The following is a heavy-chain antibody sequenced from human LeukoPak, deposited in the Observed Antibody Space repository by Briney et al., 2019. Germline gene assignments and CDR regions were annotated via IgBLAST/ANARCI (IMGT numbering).Heavy chain of an antibody. CDR1: GGTFSSYA. Sequence: ASVKVSCKASGGTFSSYAISWVRQAPGQGLEWMGVIIPIFGRANYAQKFQGRVTITADESTSTAYMELSSLRSEDTAVYYCARERHPTDYGDSKSYYYYGMDVWGQGTTVTVSS. CDR2: IIPIFGRA. CDR3: ARERHPTDYGDSKSYYYYGMDV. V-gene: IGHV1-69*01. D-gene: IGHD4-17*01. J-gene: IGHJ6*02.